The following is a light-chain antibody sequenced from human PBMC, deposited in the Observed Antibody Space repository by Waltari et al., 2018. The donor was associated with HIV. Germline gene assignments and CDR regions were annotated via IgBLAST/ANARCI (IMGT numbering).Light chain of an antibody. CDR3: AAWDDSLSGG. CDR1: SSNIGSNY. Sequence: QSVLTQPPSASGTPGQRVTIPCSGSSSNIGSNYVYWYQPLPGTAPKLLIYRNNQRPSGVPDRFSGSKSGTSASLAISGLRSEDEADYYCAAWDDSLSGGFGGGTKLTVL. J-gene: IGLJ3*02. CDR2: RNN. V-gene: IGLV1-47*01.